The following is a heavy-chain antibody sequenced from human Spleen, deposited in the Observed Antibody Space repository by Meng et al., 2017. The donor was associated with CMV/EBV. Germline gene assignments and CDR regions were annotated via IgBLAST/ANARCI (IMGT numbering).Heavy chain of an antibody. CDR3: ARALCSSCPLVDY. Sequence: GSLRLSCTVSGGSISGYYWSWIRQPPEKGLEWVGYIYYSGSTNYNPSLKSRLTISVDTSKNQFSLKLSSVTAADTAVYYCARALCSSCPLVDYWGQGTLVTVSS. V-gene: IGHV4-59*08. CDR2: IYYSGST. CDR1: GGSISGYY. D-gene: IGHD6-13*01. J-gene: IGHJ4*02.